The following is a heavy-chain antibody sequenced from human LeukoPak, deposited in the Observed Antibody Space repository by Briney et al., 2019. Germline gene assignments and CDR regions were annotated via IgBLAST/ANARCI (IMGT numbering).Heavy chain of an antibody. CDR1: GFTFNNHW. Sequence: GGSLRLSCAASGFTFNNHWMSWVRQAPGKGLEWVANIRHDGSDKKYVDSVKGRFTISRDNAENLLFLQMNSLRAEDTAVYFCARGGGLDVWGQGATVTVSS. CDR2: IRHDGSDK. J-gene: IGHJ6*02. CDR3: ARGGGLDV. D-gene: IGHD3-16*01. V-gene: IGHV3-7*03.